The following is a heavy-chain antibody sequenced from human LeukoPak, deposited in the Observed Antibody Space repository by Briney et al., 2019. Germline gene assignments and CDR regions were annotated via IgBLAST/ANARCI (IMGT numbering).Heavy chain of an antibody. V-gene: IGHV1-2*02. D-gene: IGHD6-13*01. CDR3: ASGGHSSSSPLGLAY. CDR2: INPNSGGT. Sequence: ASVKVSCKASGYTFTGYYMHWVRQAPGQGLEWMGWINPNSGGTNYAQKFQGRVTMTRDTSISTAYVELSRLRSDDTAVYYCASGGHSSSSPLGLAYWGQGTLVTVSS. CDR1: GYTFTGYY. J-gene: IGHJ4*02.